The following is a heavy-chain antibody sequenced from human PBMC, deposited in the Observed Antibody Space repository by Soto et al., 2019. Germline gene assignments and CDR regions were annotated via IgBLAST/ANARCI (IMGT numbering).Heavy chain of an antibody. CDR3: ARLTAVAGRETYYYGMDV. CDR1: GGTLSSYA. D-gene: IGHD6-19*01. Sequence: GASVKVSCKASGGTLSSYAISWVRQAPGQGLEWMGGIIPIFGTANYAQKFQGRVTITADESTSTAYMELSSLRSEDTAVYYCARLTAVAGRETYYYGMDVWGQGTTVTVSS. CDR2: IIPIFGTA. J-gene: IGHJ6*02. V-gene: IGHV1-69*13.